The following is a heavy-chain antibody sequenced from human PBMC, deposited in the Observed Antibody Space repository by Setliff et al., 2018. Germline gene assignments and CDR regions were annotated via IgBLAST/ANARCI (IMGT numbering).Heavy chain of an antibody. V-gene: IGHV1-18*01. J-gene: IGHJ5*02. CDR3: VRDRHSFVVPPEEAWFDP. CDR2: ISAYNGNT. CDR1: GYTFTSFD. Sequence: GASVKVSCKASGYTFTSFDISWVRQAPGQGLEWMGWISAYNGNTNFAPKLQGRVTMTTDTSTSTVYMELRSLRSDDTAVYYCVRDRHSFVVPPEEAWFDPWGQGTLVTVSS. D-gene: IGHD2-2*01.